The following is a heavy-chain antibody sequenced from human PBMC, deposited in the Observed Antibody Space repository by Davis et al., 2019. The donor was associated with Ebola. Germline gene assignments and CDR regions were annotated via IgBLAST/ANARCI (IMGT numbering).Heavy chain of an antibody. V-gene: IGHV4-59*08. CDR1: GFTFSRYW. Sequence: GSLRLSCAASGFTFSRYWMSWIRQPPGKGLEWIGHINGRGSTNYNPSLESRVAISLGTSTNQFSLKLTSVTAADTAVYYCARHGHDWQHLNRGEADLWGQGTLVTVAS. J-gene: IGHJ5*02. CDR3: ARHGHDWQHLNRGEADL. D-gene: IGHD5-12*01. CDR2: INGRGST.